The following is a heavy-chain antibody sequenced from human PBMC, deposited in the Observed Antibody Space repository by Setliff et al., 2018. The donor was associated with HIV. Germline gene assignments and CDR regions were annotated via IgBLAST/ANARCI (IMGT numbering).Heavy chain of an antibody. CDR1: GDSIGDYY. CDR2: VYASAYS. V-gene: IGHV4-4*07. Sequence: SETLSLTCTVSGDSIGDYYWNWIRQPAGKGLEWIGRVYASAYSNYNPSLKSRVTMSVDTSQNQFSLKLRSVNAADTAVYYCARDWVTRSNYYGSGSPWYFDFWGRGMLVTV. CDR3: ARDWVTRSNYYGSGSPWYFDF. D-gene: IGHD3-10*01. J-gene: IGHJ2*01.